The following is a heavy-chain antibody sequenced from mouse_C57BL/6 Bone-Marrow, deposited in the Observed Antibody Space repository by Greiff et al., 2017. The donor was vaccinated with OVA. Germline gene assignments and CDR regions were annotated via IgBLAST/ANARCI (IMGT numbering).Heavy chain of an antibody. D-gene: IGHD2-1*01. CDR2: IYPGDGDT. CDR1: GYAFSSSW. CDR3: ASQIYYGNYVFAY. Sequence: QVQLQQPGAELVKPGASVKISCKASGYAFSSSWMNWVKQRPGKGLEWIGRIYPGDGDTNYNGKFKGKATLTADKSSSTAYMQLSSLTSEDSAVYFCASQIYYGNYVFAYWGQGTLVTVSA. J-gene: IGHJ3*01. V-gene: IGHV1-82*01.